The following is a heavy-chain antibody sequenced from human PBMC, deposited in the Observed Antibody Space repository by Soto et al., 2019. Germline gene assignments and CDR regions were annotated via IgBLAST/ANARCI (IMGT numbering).Heavy chain of an antibody. J-gene: IGHJ4*02. V-gene: IGHV1-2*02. Sequence: QVQLVQSGAEVKRPGASVKVSCKASGYTFSDYYIYWVRQAPGQGLEWMGWIDPNSGGTNYAQKFQDRVTLTRDTSISTAYMELNRLRSVDTAVYYYASLPAMGGANWGQGTLVTVSS. CDR2: IDPNSGGT. D-gene: IGHD3-16*01. CDR1: GYTFSDYY. CDR3: ASLPAMGGAN.